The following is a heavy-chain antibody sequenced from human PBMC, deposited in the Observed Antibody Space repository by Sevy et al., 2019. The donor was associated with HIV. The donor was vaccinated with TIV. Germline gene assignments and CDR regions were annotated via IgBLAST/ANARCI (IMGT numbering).Heavy chain of an antibody. CDR2: ISYDGSNK. CDR3: AKDGNLGGAFDI. V-gene: IGHV3-30*18. CDR1: GFTFSSYG. Sequence: GGSLRLSCAASGFTFSSYGMHWVRQAPGKGLEWVAVISYDGSNKYYADSVKGRFTISRDNSKNTLYLQMNSLRAEDTAVYYCAKDGNLGGAFDIWGQGTMVTVSS. D-gene: IGHD3-10*01. J-gene: IGHJ3*02.